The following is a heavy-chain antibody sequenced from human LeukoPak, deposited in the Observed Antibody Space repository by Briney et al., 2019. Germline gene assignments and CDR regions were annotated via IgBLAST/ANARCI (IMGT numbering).Heavy chain of an antibody. Sequence: PGGSLRLSCAASGFTFSIYAMHWVRQAPGKGLEWVSYISSSSSTIYYADSVKGRFTISRDNAKNSLYLQMNSLRDEDTAVYYCASEIRGSCGGDCRGAFDIWGQGTMVTVSS. J-gene: IGHJ3*02. CDR2: ISSSSSTI. V-gene: IGHV3-48*02. CDR3: ASEIRGSCGGDCRGAFDI. D-gene: IGHD2-21*02. CDR1: GFTFSIYA.